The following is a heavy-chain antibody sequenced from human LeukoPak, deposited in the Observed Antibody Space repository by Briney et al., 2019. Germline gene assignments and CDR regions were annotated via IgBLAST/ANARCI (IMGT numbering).Heavy chain of an antibody. CDR2: ISYDGSNK. CDR1: GFTFSSYG. Sequence: GGSLRLSCAASGFTFSSYGMHWVRQAPGKGLEWVAVISYDGSNKYYADSVKGRFTISRDNSKNTLYLQMNSLRVEDTAVYYCAKDGRNYDFWSGYFNYYYYYMDVWGKGTTVTVSS. V-gene: IGHV3-30*18. D-gene: IGHD3-3*01. CDR3: AKDGRNYDFWSGYFNYYYYYMDV. J-gene: IGHJ6*03.